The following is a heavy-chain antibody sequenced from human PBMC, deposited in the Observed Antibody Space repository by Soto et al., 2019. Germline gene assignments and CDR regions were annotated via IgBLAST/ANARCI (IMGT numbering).Heavy chain of an antibody. V-gene: IGHV4-4*07. CDR2: VQASGDT. J-gene: IGHJ5*02. CDR1: GDSVSINY. Sequence: PSETLSLTCTVSGDSVSINYWWSWIRQPAGKGLEWIGRVQASGDTTYNPSPKSRVTVSMDTSKNQLSLKVRSVTAADTAVYYCAKGAGPPWFDPWGQGTLVTVSS. CDR3: AKGAGPPWFDP.